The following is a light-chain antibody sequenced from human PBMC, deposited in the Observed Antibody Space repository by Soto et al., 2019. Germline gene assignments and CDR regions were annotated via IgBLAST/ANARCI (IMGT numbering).Light chain of an antibody. CDR2: GAS. J-gene: IGKJ1*01. CDR3: QQYGGSAT. V-gene: IGKV3-20*01. CDR1: QRGGGTF. Sequence: EIVLTQSPGTLSLSPGDRATLSCRASQRGGGTFLAWYQQKPGQAPRLLIYGASTRATGIPGRFRGSGSETEFALTISRVEPEDFAVYYCQQYGGSATFGQGTKVEIK.